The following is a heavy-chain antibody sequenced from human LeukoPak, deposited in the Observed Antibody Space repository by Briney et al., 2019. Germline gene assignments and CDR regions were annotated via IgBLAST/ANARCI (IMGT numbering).Heavy chain of an antibody. CDR2: IYYRGSS. CDR1: VGSIRSYY. Sequence: SVTLSLTRTVSVGSIRSYYWSWIRQPPAKGLEGIGYIYYRGSSNYHPSLKSRVTISVDASKNQFSLKLGSVTAADTAMYYCSSSSWYGRVDYWVQGTLDSVSS. V-gene: IGHV4-59*01. CDR3: SSSSWYGRVDY. D-gene: IGHD6-13*01. J-gene: IGHJ4*02.